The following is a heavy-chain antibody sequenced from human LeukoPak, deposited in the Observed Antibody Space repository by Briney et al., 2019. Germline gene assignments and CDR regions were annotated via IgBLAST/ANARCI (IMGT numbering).Heavy chain of an antibody. J-gene: IGHJ5*02. CDR3: ASTPSQRLTSGSRRNWFDP. CDR1: GFTFSSYA. Sequence: GGSLRLSCAASGFTFSSYAMHWVRQAPGKGLEWVALISYDGTNKYYADSVKGRFTTSRDNSKNTLYLHMNSLRAEDTAVYYCASTPSQRLTSGSRRNWFDPWGQGILVTVSS. V-gene: IGHV3-30*03. D-gene: IGHD6-13*01. CDR2: ISYDGTNK.